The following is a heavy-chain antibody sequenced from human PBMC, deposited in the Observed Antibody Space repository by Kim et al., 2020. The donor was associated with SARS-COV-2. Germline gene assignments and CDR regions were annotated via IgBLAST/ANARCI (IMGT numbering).Heavy chain of an antibody. D-gene: IGHD6-13*01. Sequence: SETLSLTCAVYGGSFSGYYWSWIRQPPGKGLEWIGEINHSGSTNSNPSLKSRVTISVDTSKNQFSLKLSSVTAADTAVYYCAREQQLIQYYFDYWGQGTLVTVSS. V-gene: IGHV4-34*01. CDR2: INHSGST. CDR1: GGSFSGYY. J-gene: IGHJ4*02. CDR3: AREQQLIQYYFDY.